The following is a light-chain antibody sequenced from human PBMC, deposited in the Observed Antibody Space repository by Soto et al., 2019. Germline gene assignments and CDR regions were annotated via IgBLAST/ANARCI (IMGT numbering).Light chain of an antibody. CDR2: DVS. Sequence: QSALTQPASVSGSPGQSITISCTGTSTDVGGYKYVSWYQQHPGNAPKLMIYDVSYRTSGISNRFSGSKSDNTASLTISGLQAEDEADYYCSSYTSTNTVVFGGGTKLTVL. V-gene: IGLV2-14*01. CDR1: STDVGGYKY. CDR3: SSYTSTNTVV. J-gene: IGLJ2*01.